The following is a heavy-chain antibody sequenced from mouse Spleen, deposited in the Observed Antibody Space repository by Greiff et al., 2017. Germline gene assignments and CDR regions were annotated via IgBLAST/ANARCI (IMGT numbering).Heavy chain of an antibody. CDR3: ARDSHYYGSSHWYFDV. Sequence: VQLQQSGPGLVAPSQSLSITCTVSGFSLTGYGVNWVRQPPGKGLEWLGMIWGDGSTDYNSALKSRLSISKDNSKSQVFLKMNSLQTDDTARYYCARDSHYYGSSHWYFDVWGAGTTVTVSS. V-gene: IGHV2-6-7*01. CDR1: GFSLTGYG. J-gene: IGHJ1*01. CDR2: IWGDGST. D-gene: IGHD1-1*01.